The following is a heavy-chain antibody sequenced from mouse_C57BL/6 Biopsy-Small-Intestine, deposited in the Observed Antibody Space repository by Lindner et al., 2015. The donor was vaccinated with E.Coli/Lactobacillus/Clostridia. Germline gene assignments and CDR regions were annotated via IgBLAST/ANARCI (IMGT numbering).Heavy chain of an antibody. CDR1: GYAFSTYW. CDR3: ARSYGNSFDY. CDR2: IYPGDGDT. J-gene: IGHJ2*01. V-gene: IGHV1-80*01. D-gene: IGHD2-1*01. Sequence: VQLQESGAELAKPGASVRISCKASGYAFSTYWMNWVKQRPGKGLEWIGRIYPGDGDTNYNGKFKGKATLTADKSSSTAYMQLSSLTSEDSAVYFCARSYGNSFDYWGQGTTLTVSS.